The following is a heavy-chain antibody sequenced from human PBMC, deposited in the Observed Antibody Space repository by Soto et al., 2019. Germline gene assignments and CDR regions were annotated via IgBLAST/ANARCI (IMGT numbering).Heavy chain of an antibody. V-gene: IGHV1-69*13. CDR2: IIPIFGTA. D-gene: IGHD6-6*01. Sequence: SVKVSCNASGGTFSSYAISWVRQAPGQGLEWMGGIIPIFGTANYAQKFQGRVTITADESTSTAYMELSSLRSEDTAVYYCARAGIYSSSDYYYGMDVWGQGTTVTVSS. J-gene: IGHJ6*02. CDR3: ARAGIYSSSDYYYGMDV. CDR1: GGTFSSYA.